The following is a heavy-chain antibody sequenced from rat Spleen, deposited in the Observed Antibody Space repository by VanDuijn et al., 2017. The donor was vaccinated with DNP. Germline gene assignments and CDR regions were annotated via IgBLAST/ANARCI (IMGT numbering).Heavy chain of an antibody. Sequence: QVQMKETGPGLVQTTQTLSVTCTVSGFSLTSYGVHWVRQAPGKGLEWMGIIWGDGTTNYNSALKSRLSISRDTSKSQVFLKMNSLQTEDTAIYFCTRDYYSSSFTYWGQGTLVTVSS. CDR2: IWGDGTT. CDR1: GFSLTSYG. J-gene: IGHJ3*01. CDR3: TRDYYSSSFTY. V-gene: IGHV2-77*01. D-gene: IGHD1-2*01.